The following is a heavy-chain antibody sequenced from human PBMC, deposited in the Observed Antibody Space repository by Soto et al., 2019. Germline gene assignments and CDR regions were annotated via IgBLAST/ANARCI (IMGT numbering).Heavy chain of an antibody. Sequence: ASVKVSCKASGYTFNNYGITWVRQAPGQGLEWMGWISPYNGHTNYAQKLQGRVTMTTDTSTSTAYMELRSLRSDDTAVYYCARHRNFFDYWGQGTRVTVSS. V-gene: IGHV1-18*01. CDR2: ISPYNGHT. J-gene: IGHJ4*02. CDR1: GYTFNNYG. CDR3: ARHRNFFDY.